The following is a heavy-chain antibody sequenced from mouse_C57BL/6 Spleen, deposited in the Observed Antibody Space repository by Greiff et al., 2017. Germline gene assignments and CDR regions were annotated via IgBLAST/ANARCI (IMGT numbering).Heavy chain of an antibody. CDR1: GYSITSGYY. Sequence: EVKLVESGPGLVKPSQSLSLTCSVTGYSITSGYYWNWIRQFPGNKLEWMGYISYDGSNNYNPSLKNRISITRDTSKNQFFLKLNSVTTEDTATYYCAREGGYDYFAYWGQGTLVTVSA. CDR3: AREGGYDYFAY. D-gene: IGHD2-4*01. V-gene: IGHV3-6*01. CDR2: ISYDGSN. J-gene: IGHJ3*01.